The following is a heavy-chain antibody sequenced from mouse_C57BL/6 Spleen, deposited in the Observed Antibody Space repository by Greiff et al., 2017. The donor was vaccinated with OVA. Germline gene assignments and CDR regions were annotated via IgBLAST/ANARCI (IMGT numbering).Heavy chain of an antibody. D-gene: IGHD2-4*01. Sequence: QVQLQQSGAELVKPGASVKLSCKASGYTFTEYTTHWVKQRSGQGLEWIGWFYPGSGSIKYNEKFKDKATLTADKSSSTVYMELSRLTSEDSAVYFCARLDYYDYDGYYFDYWGQGTTLTVSS. CDR3: ARLDYYDYDGYYFDY. V-gene: IGHV1-62-2*01. J-gene: IGHJ2*01. CDR2: FYPGSGSI. CDR1: GYTFTEYT.